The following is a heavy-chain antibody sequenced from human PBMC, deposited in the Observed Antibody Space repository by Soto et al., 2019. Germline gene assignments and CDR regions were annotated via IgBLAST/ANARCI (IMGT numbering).Heavy chain of an antibody. Sequence: EVQVLDSGGGLVQPGGSLRLSCAASGFTFSNYAMSWVRQAPGKGLEWVSIISGSGGSTYYADSVTGRFTISRDNSENTLSLQMNSMRAEDTAVYYCAKLPLANRYFDYWGQGNLVSVSS. D-gene: IGHD1-20*01. J-gene: IGHJ4*02. V-gene: IGHV3-23*01. CDR2: ISGSGGST. CDR3: AKLPLANRYFDY. CDR1: GFTFSNYA.